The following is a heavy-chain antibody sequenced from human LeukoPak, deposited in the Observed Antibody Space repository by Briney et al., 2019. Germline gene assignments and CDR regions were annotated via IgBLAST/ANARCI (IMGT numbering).Heavy chain of an antibody. CDR3: ARDRWLDY. V-gene: IGHV3-21*01. D-gene: IGHD6-13*01. J-gene: IGHJ4*02. CDR2: ISGRGDST. Sequence: GGSLRLSCVASGFTFSTNAMNWVRQGPGKGLEWVSFISGRGDSTYYSDSVKGRFTISRDNAKNSLYLQMNSLRAEDTAVYYCARDRWLDYWGQGTLVTVSS. CDR1: GFTFSTNA.